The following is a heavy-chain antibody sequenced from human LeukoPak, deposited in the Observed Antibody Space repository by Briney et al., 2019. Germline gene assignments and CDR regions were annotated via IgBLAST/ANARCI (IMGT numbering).Heavy chain of an antibody. CDR2: ISSSSGYT. J-gene: IGHJ4*02. D-gene: IGHD1-14*01. Sequence: GGSLRLSRAASGFTFSDYYMSWIRQAPGKGLEWVSYISSSSGYTNYADSVKGRFTISRDNANNSLYLQMSSLRAEDTAVYYCARERTGLLAYWGQGTLVTVSS. CDR1: GFTFSDYY. V-gene: IGHV3-11*06. CDR3: ARERTGLLAY.